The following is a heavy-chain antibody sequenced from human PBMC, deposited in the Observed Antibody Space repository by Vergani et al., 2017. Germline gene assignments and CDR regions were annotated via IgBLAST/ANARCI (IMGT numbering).Heavy chain of an antibody. Sequence: QVQLQQWGAGLLKPSETLSLTCAVSGGSFSGYYWSWIRQPPGKGLEWIGEINHSGSTNYNPSLKSRVTISVDTSKNQFSLKLSSVTAADTAVYYCARAQQWLGFDYWGQGTLVTVSS. CDR1: GGSFSGYY. CDR3: ARAQQWLGFDY. V-gene: IGHV4-34*01. D-gene: IGHD6-19*01. CDR2: INHSGST. J-gene: IGHJ4*02.